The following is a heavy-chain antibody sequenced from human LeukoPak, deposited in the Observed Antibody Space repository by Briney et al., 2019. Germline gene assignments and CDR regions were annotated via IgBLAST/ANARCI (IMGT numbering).Heavy chain of an antibody. CDR1: GFTFSSYA. V-gene: IGHV3-64D*09. CDR3: AKGRGLWFGDQFDY. Sequence: PGGSLRLSCSASGFTFSSYAMHWVRQAPGKGLEYVSAISSNGISTYYADSLKGRFTISRDNSKNTLYLQMGSLRADDTAVYYCAKGRGLWFGDQFDYWGQGTLVTVSS. CDR2: ISSNGIST. J-gene: IGHJ4*02. D-gene: IGHD3-10*01.